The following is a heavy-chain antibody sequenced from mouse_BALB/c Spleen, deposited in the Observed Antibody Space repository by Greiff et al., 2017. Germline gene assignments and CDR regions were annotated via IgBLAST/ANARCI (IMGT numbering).Heavy chain of an antibody. CDR1: GYTFTDYW. CDR2: IDTSDSYT. Sequence: QVQLQQPGAELVMPGASVKMSCKASGYTFTDYWMHWVKQRPGQGLEWIGAIDTSDSYTSYNQKFKGKATLTVDESSSTAYMQLSSLTSEDSAVYYCARGYYAISWFAYWGQGTLVTVSA. CDR3: ARGYYAISWFAY. J-gene: IGHJ3*01. D-gene: IGHD2-1*01. V-gene: IGHV1-69*01.